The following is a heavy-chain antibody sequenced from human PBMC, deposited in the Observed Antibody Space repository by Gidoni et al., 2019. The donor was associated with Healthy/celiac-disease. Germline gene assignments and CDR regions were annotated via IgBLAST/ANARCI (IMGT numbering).Heavy chain of an antibody. D-gene: IGHD2-15*01. CDR2: IFSTDEK. Sequence: QVTLKESVPVLVKPTETLTLTCTVSGFYLSNARMGVSWIRQPPGKALEWLAHIFSTDEKSYSTSLKSRLTISKDTSKSQVVLTMTNMDPVDTATYYCARMRVLSGGRTDAFDIWGQGTMVTVSS. CDR3: ARMRVLSGGRTDAFDI. V-gene: IGHV2-26*01. J-gene: IGHJ3*02. CDR1: GFYLSNARMG.